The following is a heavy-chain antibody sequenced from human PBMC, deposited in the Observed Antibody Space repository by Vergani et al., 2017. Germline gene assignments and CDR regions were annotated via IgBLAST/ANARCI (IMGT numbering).Heavy chain of an antibody. CDR2: TWYDGNNK. D-gene: IGHD1-14*01. V-gene: IGHV3-33*08. Sequence: QVQLAESGGGRVQPGRSLRLSCAASGFSFSSHTIHWVRQAPGKGLEWVAVTWYDGNNKQYADSVKVRFTISRDNSKSTMYLQMNSLRDEDTGVYYCARVLRLLYNRFDPWGQGTLVTVSS. CDR1: GFSFSSHT. CDR3: ARVLRLLYNRFDP. J-gene: IGHJ5*02.